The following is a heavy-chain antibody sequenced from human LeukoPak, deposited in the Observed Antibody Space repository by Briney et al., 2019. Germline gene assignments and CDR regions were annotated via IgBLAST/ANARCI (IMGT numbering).Heavy chain of an antibody. CDR1: GFSLSTSGVG. CDR3: ARLTYDSSVRTLDV. V-gene: IGHV2-70*11. Sequence: SGPTLVNPTQTLTLTCTFSGFSLSTSGVGVGWIRQPPGKALEWLARIDWDDDEYYRTSLKTRLTISKDTSKNQVVLTMTNMDPVDTATYYCARLTYDSSVRTLDVWGKGTMVTVSS. J-gene: IGHJ6*04. CDR2: IDWDDDE. D-gene: IGHD3-22*01.